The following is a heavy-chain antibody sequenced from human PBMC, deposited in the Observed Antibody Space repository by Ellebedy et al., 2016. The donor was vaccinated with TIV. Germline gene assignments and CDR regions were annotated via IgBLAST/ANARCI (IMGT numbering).Heavy chain of an antibody. CDR1: GFTFSSYW. CDR2: IKQDGSEK. J-gene: IGHJ6*02. CDR3: ARDHGSGSYYYYYYYGMDV. V-gene: IGHV3-7*01. D-gene: IGHD3-10*01. Sequence: GGSLRLSXAASGFTFSSYWMSWVRQAPGKGLEWVANIKQDGSEKYYVDSVKGRFTISRDNAKNSLYLQMNSLRAEDTAVYYCARDHGSGSYYYYYYYGMDVWGQGTTVTVSS.